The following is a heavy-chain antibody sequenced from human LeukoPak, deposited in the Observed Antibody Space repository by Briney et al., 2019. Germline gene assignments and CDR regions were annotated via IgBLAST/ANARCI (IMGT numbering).Heavy chain of an antibody. CDR3: ASLKAYSFDF. CDR2: IYYSGVT. Sequence: PSETLSLTCTVSGGSINSVSYYWGWIRQPPGKGLEWIGSIYYSGVTYYSPSLNSRLTISVDGSKNQFSLNLASVTAADTAVYYCASLKAYSFDFWGQGTLVTVSS. J-gene: IGHJ4*02. CDR1: GGSINSVSYY. V-gene: IGHV4-39*01. D-gene: IGHD2-21*01.